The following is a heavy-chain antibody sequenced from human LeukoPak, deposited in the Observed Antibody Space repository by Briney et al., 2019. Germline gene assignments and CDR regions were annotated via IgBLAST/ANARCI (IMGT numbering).Heavy chain of an antibody. CDR2: INPNSGGT. D-gene: IGHD2-2*01. CDR3: ARSLRGYCGSTSCLNWFDP. CDR1: GYTFTGYY. V-gene: IGHV1-2*02. J-gene: IGHJ5*02. Sequence: ASVKVSCKASGYTFTGYYMHWVRQAPGQWLEWMGWINPNSGGTNYAQKFQGRVTMTRDTSISTAYMELSRLRSDDTAVYYCARSLRGYCGSTSCLNWFDPWGQGTLVTVSS.